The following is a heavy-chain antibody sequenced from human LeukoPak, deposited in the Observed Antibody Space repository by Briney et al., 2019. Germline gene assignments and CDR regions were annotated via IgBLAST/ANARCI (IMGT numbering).Heavy chain of an antibody. CDR3: ARPGSLYRYNWNYDY. Sequence: GGSLRLSCAASGFTFSDYYMSWIRQAPGRGLEWVSYISGSGSTIYYADSVKGRFTISRDNAKNSLYLQMNSLRAEDTAVYYCARPGSLYRYNWNYDYWGQGTLVTVSS. V-gene: IGHV3-11*04. J-gene: IGHJ4*02. D-gene: IGHD1-7*01. CDR1: GFTFSDYY. CDR2: ISGSGSTI.